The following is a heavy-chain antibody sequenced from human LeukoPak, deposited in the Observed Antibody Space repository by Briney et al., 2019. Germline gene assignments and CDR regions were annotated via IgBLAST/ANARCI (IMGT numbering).Heavy chain of an antibody. CDR2: IYYGGST. D-gene: IGHD6-13*01. Sequence: SETLSLTCTVSGGSISSSSYYWGWIRQPPGKGLGWIGTIYYGGSTYYNPSLKSRVTISVDTSKNQFSLKLSSVTAADTAVYYCASFGIAAAGTGYYFDYWGQGTLVTVSS. V-gene: IGHV4-39*01. CDR1: GGSISSSSYY. J-gene: IGHJ4*02. CDR3: ASFGIAAAGTGYYFDY.